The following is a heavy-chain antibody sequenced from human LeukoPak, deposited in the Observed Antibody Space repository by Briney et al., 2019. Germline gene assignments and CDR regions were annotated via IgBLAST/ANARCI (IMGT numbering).Heavy chain of an antibody. D-gene: IGHD6-6*01. CDR2: ISYDGSNK. V-gene: IGHV3-30-3*01. J-gene: IGHJ4*02. Sequence: PGGSLRLSCAASGFTFSSYAMHWVRQAPGKGLEWVAVISYDGSNKYYADSVKGRFTISRDNSKNTLYLQMNSLRAEDTAVYYCARDQGSIAARTREYYFDYWGQGTLVTVSS. CDR3: ARDQGSIAARTREYYFDY. CDR1: GFTFSSYA.